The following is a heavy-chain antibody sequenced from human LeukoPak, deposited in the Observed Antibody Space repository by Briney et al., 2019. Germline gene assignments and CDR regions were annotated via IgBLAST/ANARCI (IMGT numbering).Heavy chain of an antibody. J-gene: IGHJ4*02. D-gene: IGHD5-18*01. Sequence: GGSLRLSCAASGFTFSSYSMNWVRQAPGKGLEWVSSISSSSSSYIYYADSVKGRFTISRDNAKNSLYLQMNSLRAEDTAVYYCARDRGYSYGRGIDYWGQGTLVTVSS. CDR1: GFTFSSYS. CDR3: ARDRGYSYGRGIDY. V-gene: IGHV3-21*01. CDR2: ISSSSSSYI.